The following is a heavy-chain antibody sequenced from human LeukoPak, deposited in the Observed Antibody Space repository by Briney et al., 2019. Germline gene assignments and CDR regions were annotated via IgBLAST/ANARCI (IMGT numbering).Heavy chain of an antibody. D-gene: IGHD6-13*01. CDR3: ARLAAARPGTDY. CDR2: INPDGSGK. CDR1: GFTFSTYW. Sequence: GGSLRLSCAASGFTFSTYWMGWVRQAPGKGLEFVANINPDGSGKYYGDSVKGRFTISRDNAENSLDLQMNSLRVGDTAVYYCARLAAARPGTDYWGQGTLVTVSS. V-gene: IGHV3-7*01. J-gene: IGHJ4*02.